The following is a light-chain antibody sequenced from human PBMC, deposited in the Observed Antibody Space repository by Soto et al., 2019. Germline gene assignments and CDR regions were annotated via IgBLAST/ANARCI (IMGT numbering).Light chain of an antibody. Sequence: EIVVTQSPATLSVPPGERVTLSCRASQSIGRNLAWCQQTPGQAPRLLIYGASTRATGIPARFSGSGSGTEFTLTISNLQSEDFAVYYCQQYNNWPLTFGQGTKVDIK. V-gene: IGKV3-15*01. CDR2: GAS. J-gene: IGKJ1*01. CDR1: QSIGRN. CDR3: QQYNNWPLT.